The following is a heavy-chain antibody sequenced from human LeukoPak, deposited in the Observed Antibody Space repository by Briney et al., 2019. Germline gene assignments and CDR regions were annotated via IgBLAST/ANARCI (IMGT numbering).Heavy chain of an antibody. J-gene: IGHJ4*02. Sequence: SQTLSLTCTVSGGSISSGSYYWSWIRQPGGEGLEWIGRIYTSGSTNYNPSLKSRVTISVDTSKNQFSLKLSSVTAADTAVYYCARESYYDSYWGQGTLVTVSS. D-gene: IGHD3-22*01. CDR2: IYTSGST. V-gene: IGHV4-61*02. CDR1: GGSISSGSYY. CDR3: ARESYYDSY.